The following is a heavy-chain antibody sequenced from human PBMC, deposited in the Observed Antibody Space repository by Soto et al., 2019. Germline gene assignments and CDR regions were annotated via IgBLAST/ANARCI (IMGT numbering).Heavy chain of an antibody. V-gene: IGHV5-51*01. Sequence: PGESLKISCKGSGYSFSTYWIGWVRQMPGKGLEWMGIIYPGDSDTRYNPSFQGQVSISADKSISTAYLQWNSLKASDTAMYYCARGTARSYTVMDYFDYWGQGTLVTVSS. CDR3: ARGTARSYTVMDYFDY. CDR1: GYSFSTYW. D-gene: IGHD5-18*01. J-gene: IGHJ4*02. CDR2: IYPGDSDT.